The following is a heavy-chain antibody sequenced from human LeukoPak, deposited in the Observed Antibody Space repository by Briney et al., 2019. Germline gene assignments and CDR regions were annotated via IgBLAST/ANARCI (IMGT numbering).Heavy chain of an antibody. CDR1: GFTFSSYG. CDR3: AKDYYDSSGYYADY. V-gene: IGHV3-33*06. Sequence: GGSLRLSCAASGFTFSSYGMHWVRQAPGKGLEWVAVIWYDGSNKYYADSVKGRFTISRDNSKNTLYLQMNSLRAEDTAVYYCAKDYYDSSGYYADYWGQGTLVTVSS. D-gene: IGHD3-22*01. J-gene: IGHJ4*02. CDR2: IWYDGSNK.